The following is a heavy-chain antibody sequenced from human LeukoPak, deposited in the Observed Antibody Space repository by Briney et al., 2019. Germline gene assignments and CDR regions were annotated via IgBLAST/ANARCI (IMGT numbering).Heavy chain of an antibody. V-gene: IGHV3-64*01. CDR1: GFTFSSYA. CDR2: ISSNGGST. J-gene: IGHJ4*02. Sequence: GGSLRLSCAASGFTFSSYAIHWVRQAPGKGLEYVSAISSNGGSTYYANSVKGRFTISRDNSKNTLYLQMGSLRAEDMAVYYCARPGNAISYGAYYFDCWGQGTLVTVSS. D-gene: IGHD3-16*01. CDR3: ARPGNAISYGAYYFDC.